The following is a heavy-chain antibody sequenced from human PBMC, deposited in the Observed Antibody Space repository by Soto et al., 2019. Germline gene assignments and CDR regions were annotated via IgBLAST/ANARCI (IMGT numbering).Heavy chain of an antibody. Sequence: PGGSLRLSCAASGFTFSDYYMSWIRQAPGKGLEWVSYISSSSSYTNYAASVKGRFTISRDNAKNSLYLQMNSLRAEDTAVYYCARGLIVGASPSDYWGQGTLVTVSS. CDR2: ISSSSSYT. CDR1: GFTFSDYY. V-gene: IGHV3-11*06. D-gene: IGHD1-26*01. J-gene: IGHJ4*02. CDR3: ARGLIVGASPSDY.